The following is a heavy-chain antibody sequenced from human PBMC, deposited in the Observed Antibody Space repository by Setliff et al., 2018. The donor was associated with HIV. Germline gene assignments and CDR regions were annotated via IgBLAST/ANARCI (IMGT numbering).Heavy chain of an antibody. D-gene: IGHD3-10*01. CDR1: GGTFSSYS. V-gene: IGHV1-69*06. Sequence: ASVKVSCKASGGTFSSYSISWVRQAPGQGFEWMGRILPIFGTRDYAQKFQGRVTITADKSTSTAYMELRSLRSEDTAVYYCARDQVSMVRAVRLVAWGQGSLVTVSS. CDR2: ILPIFGTR. J-gene: IGHJ1*01. CDR3: ARDQVSMVRAVRLVA.